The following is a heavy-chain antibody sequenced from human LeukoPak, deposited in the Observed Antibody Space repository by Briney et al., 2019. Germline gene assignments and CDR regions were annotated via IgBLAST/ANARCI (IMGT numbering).Heavy chain of an antibody. J-gene: IGHJ3*02. CDR3: ASLWPYQLSAFDI. Sequence: SETLSLTCAVYGGSFSGYYWSWIRQPPGKGLEWIGEINHSGSTNYNPSLKSRVTISVDTSKNQFPLKLSSVTAADTAVYYCASLWPYQLSAFDIWGQGTMVTVSS. D-gene: IGHD2-2*01. V-gene: IGHV4-34*01. CDR1: GGSFSGYY. CDR2: INHSGST.